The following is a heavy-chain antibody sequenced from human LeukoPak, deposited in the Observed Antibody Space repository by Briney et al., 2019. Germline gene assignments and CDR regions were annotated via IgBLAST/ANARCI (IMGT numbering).Heavy chain of an antibody. CDR3: ARDQTYSGSGIYTYFDY. CDR1: GGSISSYY. Sequence: PSETLSLTCTVSGGSISSYYWSWIRQPPGKGLEYLGRIYATGSTNYNPSLRSRVTISADTSMNHFSLKLSSVTAADTAVYYCARDQTYSGSGIYTYFDYWGQGILVTVSS. D-gene: IGHD3-10*01. CDR2: IYATGST. V-gene: IGHV4-4*07. J-gene: IGHJ4*02.